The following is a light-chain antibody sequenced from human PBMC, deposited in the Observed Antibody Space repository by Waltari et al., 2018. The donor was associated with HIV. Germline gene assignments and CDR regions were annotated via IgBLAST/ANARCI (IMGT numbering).Light chain of an antibody. J-gene: IGLJ3*02. V-gene: IGLV1-51*01. CDR1: SSHIGNDF. CDR3: GTWDKTLSVGV. CDR2: DIM. Sequence: QFVLTQPPSVSAAPGQKVNISCSGSSSHIGNDFVSWSQVLPGAAPKLLIYDIMKRPSDIPERFSGSKSGTSATLAITGLQTGDEADYYCGTWDKTLSVGVFGGGTKLTVL.